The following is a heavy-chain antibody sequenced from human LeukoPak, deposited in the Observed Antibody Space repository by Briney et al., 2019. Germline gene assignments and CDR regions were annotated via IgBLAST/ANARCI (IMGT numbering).Heavy chain of an antibody. V-gene: IGHV3-23*01. D-gene: IGHD6-19*01. CDR3: ARIAVAGTPLGYYGMDV. CDR2: ITGSGGST. J-gene: IGHJ6*02. Sequence: PGGSLRLSCAASGFTFSSHAMTWVRQAPGKGLEWVSTITGSGGSTYYADSVKGRFTISRDSSKNTLYLQMNSLRAGDTAVYYCARIAVAGTPLGYYGMDVWGQGTTVTVSS. CDR1: GFTFSSHA.